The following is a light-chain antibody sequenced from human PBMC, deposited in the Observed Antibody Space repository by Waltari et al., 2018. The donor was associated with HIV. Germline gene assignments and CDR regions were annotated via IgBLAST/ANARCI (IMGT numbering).Light chain of an antibody. CDR2: WAS. J-gene: IGKJ1*01. Sequence: DIVMTQSPDSLVVSLGERATINCKSSQSVLYSSNNKNYLAWYQQKPGQPPKLLIYWASTRESGVPDRFSGSGSGTDFTLTIRSLQAEDVAVYYCQQYYSTPRTFGQGTKVEIK. CDR3: QQYYSTPRT. V-gene: IGKV4-1*01. CDR1: QSVLYSSNNKNY.